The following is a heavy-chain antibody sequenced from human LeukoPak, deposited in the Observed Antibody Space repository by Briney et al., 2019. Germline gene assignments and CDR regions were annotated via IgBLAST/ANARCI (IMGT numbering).Heavy chain of an antibody. Sequence: KTGGSLRLSCAASGFTFSSYNMNWVRQAPGKGVEWVSSISSSSSYIYYADSVKGRFTISRDNAKNSLYLQMNSLRAEDTAVYNCARDAVVVVAASGPGYYFDYWGQGTPVTVSS. D-gene: IGHD2-15*01. CDR1: GFTFSSYN. J-gene: IGHJ4*02. V-gene: IGHV3-21*01. CDR3: ARDAVVVVAASGPGYYFDY. CDR2: ISSSSSYI.